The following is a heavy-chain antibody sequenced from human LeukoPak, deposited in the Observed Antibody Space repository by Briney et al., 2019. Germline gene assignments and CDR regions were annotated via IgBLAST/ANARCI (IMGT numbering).Heavy chain of an antibody. V-gene: IGHV3-23*01. CDR2: ISGSGGST. D-gene: IGHD2-21*02. J-gene: IGHJ6*03. Sequence: GGSLRLSCAAYGFTLSSYAMSWVRQAPGKGLEWVSAISGSGGSTYYADSVKGRFTISRDNSKNTLYLQMNSLRAEDTAVYYCAKLGGDHKYYYYYMDVWGKGTTVTVSS. CDR3: AKLGGDHKYYYYYMDV. CDR1: GFTLSSYA.